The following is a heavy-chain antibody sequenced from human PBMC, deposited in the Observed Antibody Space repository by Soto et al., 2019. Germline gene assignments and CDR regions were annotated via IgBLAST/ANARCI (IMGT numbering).Heavy chain of an antibody. CDR1: SGSFSGYY. J-gene: IGHJ4*02. V-gene: IGHV4-34*01. CDR2: ITHGGST. CDR3: ARDPGYCTNGVCPIFDF. D-gene: IGHD2-8*01. Sequence: SETLSLTCAVYSGSFSGYYYSWIRQSPGKGLEWIGEITHGGSTTYSPSLKSRVTMSLDSSKNQFSLNLSSVTAADTAVYFCARDPGYCTNGVCPIFDFWGQGVLVTVSS.